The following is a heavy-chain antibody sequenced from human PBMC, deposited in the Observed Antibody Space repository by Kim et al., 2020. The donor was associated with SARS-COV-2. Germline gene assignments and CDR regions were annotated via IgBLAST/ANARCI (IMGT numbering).Heavy chain of an antibody. J-gene: IGHJ6*02. D-gene: IGHD2-2*01. Sequence: GGSLRLSCAASGFTFSSYWMHWVRQAPGKGLVWVSRINSDGSSTSYADSVKGRFTISRDNAKNTLYLQMNSLRAEDTAVYYCARGEVIRGYCSSTSCHALGMDVWGQGTTVTVSS. V-gene: IGHV3-74*01. CDR3: ARGEVIRGYCSSTSCHALGMDV. CDR1: GFTFSSYW. CDR2: INSDGSST.